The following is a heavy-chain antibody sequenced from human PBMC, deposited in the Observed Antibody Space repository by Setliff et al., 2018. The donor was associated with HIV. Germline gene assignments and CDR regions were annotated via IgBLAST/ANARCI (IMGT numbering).Heavy chain of an antibody. V-gene: IGHV1-58*01. D-gene: IGHD1-7*01. CDR3: AADPQTGTTSYDAFDI. CDR1: GFTFTNSA. CDR2: IVVGSGNT. J-gene: IGHJ3*02. Sequence: GASVKVSCTASGFTFTNSAVQWVRQARGQRLEWIGWIVVGSGNTNYAQKFQERVTITRDMSTSRAYMELSGLRTEDTAVYYCAADPQTGTTSYDAFDIWGQGTVVTVSS.